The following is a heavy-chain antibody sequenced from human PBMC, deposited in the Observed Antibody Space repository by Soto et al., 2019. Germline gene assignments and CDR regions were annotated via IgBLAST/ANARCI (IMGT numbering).Heavy chain of an antibody. CDR3: ARRSALPTHYKSLAV. CDR2: ISFSGST. D-gene: IGHD3-10*01. V-gene: IGHV4-39*02. CDR1: GGSISNRTSY. Sequence: SETLSLTCIVPGGSISNRTSYWGWIRQPPGRGLEWIGTISFSGSTNFNPSLKSRVTMSLETSKNHFSLNLSSVTAADTAVYYCARRSALPTHYKSLAVWGQGTTVTVSS. J-gene: IGHJ6*02.